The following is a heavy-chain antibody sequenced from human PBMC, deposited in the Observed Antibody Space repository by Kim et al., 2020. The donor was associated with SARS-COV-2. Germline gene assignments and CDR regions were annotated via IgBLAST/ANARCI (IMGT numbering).Heavy chain of an antibody. CDR1: GGSFSGYY. CDR2: INHSGST. CDR3: ARGGYGSGRHPVHP. J-gene: IGHJ5*02. D-gene: IGHD3-10*01. Sequence: SETLSLTCAVYGGSFSGYYWSWIRQPPGKGLEWIGEINHSGSTNYNPSLKSRVTISVDTSKNQFSLKLSSVTAADTAVYYCARGGYGSGRHPVHPWGQGTLVTVSS. V-gene: IGHV4-34*01.